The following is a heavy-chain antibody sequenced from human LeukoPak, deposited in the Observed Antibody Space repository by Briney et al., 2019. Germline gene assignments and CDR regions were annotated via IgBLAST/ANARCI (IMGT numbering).Heavy chain of an antibody. Sequence: ASVKVSCKASGYSFATKYMHWLRQAHGQGLEWMGWINPASGVTHYAQKFQGRVTMSRDTSITTAYMELTGLISDDTAIYYCARSRWELDADYWGQGTLVTVSS. J-gene: IGHJ4*02. CDR1: GYSFATKY. V-gene: IGHV1-2*02. D-gene: IGHD1-26*01. CDR3: ARSRWELDADY. CDR2: INPASGVT.